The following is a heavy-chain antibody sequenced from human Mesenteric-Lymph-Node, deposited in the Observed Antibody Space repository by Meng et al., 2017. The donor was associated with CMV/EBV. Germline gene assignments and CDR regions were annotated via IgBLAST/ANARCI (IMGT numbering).Heavy chain of an antibody. V-gene: IGHV4-4*02. CDR1: GGSISSNNW. Sequence: SETLSLTCAVSGGSISSNNWWSWVRQPPGKGLEWIGEVYHSGSTNYNPSLKSRLTVSVDKSKNQFSLNLSSVTAADTAVYYCARVAVAVTYYFDYWGQGTLVTVSS. D-gene: IGHD6-19*01. CDR2: VYHSGST. J-gene: IGHJ4*02. CDR3: ARVAVAVTYYFDY.